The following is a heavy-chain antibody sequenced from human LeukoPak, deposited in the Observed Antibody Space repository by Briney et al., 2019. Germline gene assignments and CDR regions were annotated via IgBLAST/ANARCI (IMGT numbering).Heavy chain of an antibody. J-gene: IGHJ4*02. Sequence: PGRSLRLSCAASGFTFSSYGMHWVRQAPGKGLEWVAFIRYDGSNKYYADSVKGRFTISRDNSKNTLYLQMNSLRAEDTAVYYCAKSALIPINILSSIAARPDYWGQGTLVTVSS. V-gene: IGHV3-30*02. CDR3: AKSALIPINILSSIAARPDY. CDR1: GFTFSSYG. CDR2: IRYDGSNK. D-gene: IGHD6-6*01.